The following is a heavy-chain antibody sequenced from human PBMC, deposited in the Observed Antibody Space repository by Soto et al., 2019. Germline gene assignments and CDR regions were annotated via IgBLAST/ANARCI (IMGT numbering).Heavy chain of an antibody. CDR1: GYTFTSYY. J-gene: IGHJ6*02. V-gene: IGHV1-46*01. CDR3: AGRPRNSGSYQGYYGMDV. CDR2: INPSGGST. D-gene: IGHD1-26*01. Sequence: ASVKVSCKASGYTFTSYYMHWVRQAPGQGLEWMGIINPSGGSTSYAQKFQGRVTMTRDTSTSTVYTELSSLRSEDTAVYYCAGRPRNSGSYQGYYGMDVWGQGTTVTVSS.